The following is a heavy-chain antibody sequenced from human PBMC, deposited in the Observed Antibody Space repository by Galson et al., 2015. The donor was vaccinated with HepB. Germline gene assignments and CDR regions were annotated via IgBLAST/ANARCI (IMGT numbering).Heavy chain of an antibody. J-gene: IGHJ5*02. CDR2: IYYSGST. CDR3: ARAPYYYGSGSPYNWFDP. CDR1: GGSISSSSYY. V-gene: IGHV4-39*07. Sequence: ETLSLTCTVSGGSISSSSYYWGWIRQPPGKGLEWIGSIYYSGSTYYNPSLKSRVTISVDTSKNQFSLKLSSVTAADTAVYYCARAPYYYGSGSPYNWFDPWGQGTLVTVSS. D-gene: IGHD3-10*01.